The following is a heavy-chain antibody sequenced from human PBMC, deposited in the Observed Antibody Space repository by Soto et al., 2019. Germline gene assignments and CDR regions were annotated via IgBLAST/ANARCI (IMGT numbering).Heavy chain of an antibody. CDR1: GYRFTSYW. CDR3: ARLHPYYYDSSGYRLYFDY. V-gene: IGHV5-51*01. D-gene: IGHD3-22*01. CDR2: IYPGDSDT. Sequence: GESLKIYCKGSGYRFTSYWIGWVRQMPGKGLEWMGIIYPGDSDTRYSPSFQGQVTISADKSISTAYLQWSSLKASDTAMYYCARLHPYYYDSSGYRLYFDYWGLGTLVTVAS. J-gene: IGHJ4*02.